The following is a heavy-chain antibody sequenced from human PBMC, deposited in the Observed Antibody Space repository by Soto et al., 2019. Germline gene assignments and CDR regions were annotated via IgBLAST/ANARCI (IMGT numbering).Heavy chain of an antibody. CDR2: INPNGGST. V-gene: IGHV1-46*01. D-gene: IGHD1-20*01. Sequence: ASVKVSCKAPADTFTSYYIHWVRQAPGHGLEWMGIINPNGGSTRFAQTFQGRITMTTDTSTSTVYMELSSLRSEDTAVYYCARDAGNWNKSKLYYYYGMDVWGQGTTVTVSS. CDR1: ADTFTSYY. CDR3: ARDAGNWNKSKLYYYYGMDV. J-gene: IGHJ6*02.